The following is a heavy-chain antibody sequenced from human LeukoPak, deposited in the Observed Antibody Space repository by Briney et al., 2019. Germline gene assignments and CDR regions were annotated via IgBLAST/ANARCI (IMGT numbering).Heavy chain of an antibody. V-gene: IGHV4-30-2*01. CDR2: IFHSGNS. CDR3: ARGQDAYSPPQDL. CDR1: GDSISSGDYS. D-gene: IGHD5-24*01. Sequence: SETLSLTCAVSGDSISSGDYSWSWLRQPSGKGLEWIGYIFHSGNSYYNPSLKSRVTISVDKSKNQFSLRLTSVTAADTAVYYCARGQDAYSPPQDLWGQGTLVSVSS. J-gene: IGHJ5*02.